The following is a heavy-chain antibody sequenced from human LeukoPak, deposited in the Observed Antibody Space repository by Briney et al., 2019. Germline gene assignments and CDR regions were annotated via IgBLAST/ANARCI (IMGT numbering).Heavy chain of an antibody. D-gene: IGHD3-10*01. J-gene: IGHJ4*02. CDR1: EFTFTFNT. CDR2: INAGNGNT. CDR3: ASVGSGLFDY. V-gene: IGHV1-3*01. Sequence: ASVKVSCKASEFTFTFNTLHWVRQAPGQRLEWMGWINAGNGNTKFSQKFQDRVTITRDTSASTAYMELSSLRSEDTAVYYCASVGSGLFDYWGQGTLVTVSS.